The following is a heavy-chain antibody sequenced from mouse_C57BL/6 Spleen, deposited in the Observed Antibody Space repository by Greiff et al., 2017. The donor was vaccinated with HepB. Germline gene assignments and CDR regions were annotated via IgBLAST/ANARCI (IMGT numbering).Heavy chain of an antibody. J-gene: IGHJ1*03. CDR2: IYPGDGDT. CDR1: GYAFSSSW. V-gene: IGHV1-82*01. CDR3: ARVDV. Sequence: VQLQQSGPELVKPGASVKISCKASGYAFSSSWMNWVKQRPGKGLEWIGRIYPGDGDTNYIGKFKGKATLTADKSSSTAYMQLSSLTSEDSAVYFCARVDVWGTGTTVTVSS.